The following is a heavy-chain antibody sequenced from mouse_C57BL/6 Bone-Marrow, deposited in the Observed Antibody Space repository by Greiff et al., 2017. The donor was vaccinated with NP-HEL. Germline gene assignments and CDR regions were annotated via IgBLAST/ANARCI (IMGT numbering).Heavy chain of an antibody. CDR2: IYSGSGST. D-gene: IGHD3-1*01. CDR1: GYTFTSYW. V-gene: IGHV1-55*01. Sequence: QVQLQQPGAELVKPGASVKMSRKASGYTFTSYWITWVKQRPGQGLGWVGDIYSGSGSTNYNEKFKRQATLTVEQSSSPAYMPLSSLTSEDSAVYYCARGSYRSRAMDLWGRGTSVTVPS. J-gene: IGHJ1*03. CDR3: ARGSYRSRAMDL.